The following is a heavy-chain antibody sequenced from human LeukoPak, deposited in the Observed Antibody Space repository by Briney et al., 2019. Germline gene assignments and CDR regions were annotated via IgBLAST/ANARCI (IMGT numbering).Heavy chain of an antibody. D-gene: IGHD3-3*01. V-gene: IGHV4-4*07. CDR2: IYTSGST. J-gene: IGHJ3*02. CDR3: ARQGYDFWSGYPRDAFDI. Sequence: SETLSLTCTVSGGSISSYYWSWIRQPAGKGLEWIGRIYTSGSTNYNPSLKSRVTMSVDTSKNQFSLKLSSVTAADTAVYYCARQGYDFWSGYPRDAFDIWGQGTMVTVSS. CDR1: GGSISSYY.